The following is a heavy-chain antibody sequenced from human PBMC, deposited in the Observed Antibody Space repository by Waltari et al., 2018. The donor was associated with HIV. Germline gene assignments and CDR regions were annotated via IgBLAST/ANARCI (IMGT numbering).Heavy chain of an antibody. D-gene: IGHD3-10*01. CDR2: VHAEDSET. J-gene: IGHJ4*02. V-gene: IGHV5-51*01. Sequence: DVQMVQSGAEMKKPGESLKISCKGSGYHFPTYWTAWVRQVPGKGLEWMGIVHAEDSETKYSPSFEGRVTISVDRYTTTAYLQWTTLKASDTAVYFCARLRGRSYGDPYGPGNYYNVFDYWGPGTLVTVSS. CDR1: GYHFPTYW. CDR3: ARLRGRSYGDPYGPGNYYNVFDY.